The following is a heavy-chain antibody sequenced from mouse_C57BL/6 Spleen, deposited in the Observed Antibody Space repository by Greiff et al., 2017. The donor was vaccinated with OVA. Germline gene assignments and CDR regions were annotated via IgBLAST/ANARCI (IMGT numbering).Heavy chain of an antibody. CDR2: IDPETGGT. J-gene: IGHJ3*01. Sequence: QVQLKESGAELVRPGASVTLSCKASGYTFTDYEMHWVKQTPVHGLEWIGAIDPETGGTAYNQKFKGKAILTADKSSSTAYMELRSLTSEDSAVYYCTVWSPFAYWGQGTLVTVSA. CDR1: GYTFTDYE. CDR3: TVWSPFAY. V-gene: IGHV1-15*01. D-gene: IGHD2-10*02.